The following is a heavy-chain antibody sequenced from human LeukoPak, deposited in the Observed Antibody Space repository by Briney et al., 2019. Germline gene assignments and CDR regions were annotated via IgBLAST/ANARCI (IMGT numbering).Heavy chain of an antibody. CDR1: GFTFSSYS. V-gene: IGHV3-48*04. CDR2: ISYSSSTI. J-gene: IGHJ5*02. D-gene: IGHD2-15*01. Sequence: GGSLRLSCAASGFTFSSYSMNWARQAPGKGLEWVSYISYSSSTIYYADSVKGRFTISRHNAKNSLYLHMNSLRAEDTAVYYCARGADGVSSNSRGWFDPWGQGTLVTVSS. CDR3: ARGADGVSSNSRGWFDP.